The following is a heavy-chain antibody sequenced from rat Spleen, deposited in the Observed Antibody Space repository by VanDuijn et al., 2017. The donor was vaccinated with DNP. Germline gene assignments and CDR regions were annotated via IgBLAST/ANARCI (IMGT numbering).Heavy chain of an antibody. J-gene: IGHJ3*01. Sequence: QVQLKESGPGLVQPSQTLSLTCTVSGFSLTTHSVSWVRQPSGKGPQWMGRMWYDGDTAYNSALKSRLSISRDTSKSQVFLKMNSRQTEDTAMYFCARDWFAYWGQGTLVTVSS. CDR1: GFSLTTHS. CDR2: MWYDGDT. CDR3: ARDWFAY. V-gene: IGHV2-15*01.